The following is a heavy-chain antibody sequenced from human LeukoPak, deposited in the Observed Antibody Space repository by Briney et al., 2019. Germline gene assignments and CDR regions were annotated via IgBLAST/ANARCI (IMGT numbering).Heavy chain of an antibody. J-gene: IGHJ5*02. CDR3: ARALDCSSTSCYLDWFDP. D-gene: IGHD2-2*01. CDR2: IYYSGST. CDR1: GGSISSGGYY. Sequence: PSETLSLTCTVSGGSISSGGYYWSWIRQHPGKGLEWIGYIYYSGSTYYNPSLKSRVTISVDTSKNQFSLKLSSVTAADTAVYYCARALDCSSTSCYLDWFDPWGQGTLVTVSS. V-gene: IGHV4-31*03.